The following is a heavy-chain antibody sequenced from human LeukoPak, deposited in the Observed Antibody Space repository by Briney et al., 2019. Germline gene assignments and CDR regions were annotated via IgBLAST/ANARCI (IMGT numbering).Heavy chain of an antibody. D-gene: IGHD5-18*01. CDR3: ARSIQLWLCDY. J-gene: IGHJ4*02. CDR2: ISYDGSNK. V-gene: IGHV3-30-3*01. CDR1: GFTFSSYA. Sequence: GRSLRLSCAASGFTFSSYAMHWVRQAPGKGLEWVAVISYDGSNKYYADSVKGRFTISRDNSKNTLYLQMNSLRAGDTAVYYCARSIQLWLCDYWGQGTLVTVSS.